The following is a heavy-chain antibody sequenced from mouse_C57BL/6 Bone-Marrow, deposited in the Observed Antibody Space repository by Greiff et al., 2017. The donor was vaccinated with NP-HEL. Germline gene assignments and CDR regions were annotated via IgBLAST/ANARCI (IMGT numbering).Heavy chain of an antibody. CDR2: IYPYNGVS. CDR1: GYSFTGYY. Sequence: EVQRVESGPELVKPGASVKISCKASGYSFTGYYMHWVKQSHGNILDWIGYIYPYNGVSSYNQKFKGKATLTVDKSSSTAYMELRSLSSEDSAVYYCARPDGYTLLDYWGQGTSVTVSS. V-gene: IGHV1-31*01. CDR3: ARPDGYTLLDY. J-gene: IGHJ4*01. D-gene: IGHD2-3*01.